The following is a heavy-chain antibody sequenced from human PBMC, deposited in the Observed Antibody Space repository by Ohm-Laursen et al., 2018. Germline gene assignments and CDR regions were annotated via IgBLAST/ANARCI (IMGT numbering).Heavy chain of an antibody. V-gene: IGHV3-23*01. D-gene: IGHD5-12*01. CDR2: FSGRGGST. J-gene: IGHJ4*02. Sequence: SLRLSCAAPGFTFSSYAMSWVRQAPGKGLEWVSAFSGRGGSTYYADSVKGRFTISRDNSKNTLYLQMNSLRAEDTAVYYCARGSGDIVATPFDYWGQGTLVTVSS. CDR3: ARGSGDIVATPFDY. CDR1: GFTFSSYA.